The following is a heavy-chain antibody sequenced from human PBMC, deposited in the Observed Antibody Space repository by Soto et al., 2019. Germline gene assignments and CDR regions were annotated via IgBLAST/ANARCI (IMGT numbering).Heavy chain of an antibody. V-gene: IGHV3-23*01. Sequence: GGSLRLSCAASGFTFSSYAMSWVRQAPGKGLEWVSAISGSGGVTNYADSVKGRFTISRDNSKNSLYLQMNSLRAEDTAVYYCAREGGSSSWLYYFDYWGQGTLVTVSS. CDR3: AREGGSSSWLYYFDY. CDR2: ISGSGGVT. D-gene: IGHD6-13*01. CDR1: GFTFSSYA. J-gene: IGHJ4*02.